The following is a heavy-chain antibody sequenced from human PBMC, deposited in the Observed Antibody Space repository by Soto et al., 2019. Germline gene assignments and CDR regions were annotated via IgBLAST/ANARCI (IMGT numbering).Heavy chain of an antibody. J-gene: IGHJ5*02. CDR3: AKVSDPYTSGRYDH. CDR2: ISGSGAAT. Sequence: PGGSLRLSCAASGFTFSSYAMTWVRQAPGKGLEWVSSISGSGAATYYTDSVRGRFTISRGISKSTLYLQMNSLSTEDTALYYCAKVSDPYTSGRYDHWGQGSLVTVTS. D-gene: IGHD6-19*01. V-gene: IGHV3-23*01. CDR1: GFTFSSYA.